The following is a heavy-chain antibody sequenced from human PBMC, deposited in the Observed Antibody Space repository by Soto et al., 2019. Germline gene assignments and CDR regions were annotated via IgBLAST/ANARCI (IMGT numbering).Heavy chain of an antibody. D-gene: IGHD6-13*01. CDR2: FDPEDGET. V-gene: IGHV1-24*01. CDR1: GYTLTELS. CDR3: ATVTRWVAAAGPIFEY. Sequence: GASVKVSCKVSGYTLTELSMHWVRQAPGKGLEWMGGFDPEDGETIYAQKFQGRVTMTEDTSTDTAYMELSSLRSEDTAVYYCATVTRWVAAAGPIFEYWGQGTLVTVSS. J-gene: IGHJ4*02.